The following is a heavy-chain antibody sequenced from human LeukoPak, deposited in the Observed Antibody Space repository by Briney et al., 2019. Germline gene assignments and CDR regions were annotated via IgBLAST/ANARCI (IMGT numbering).Heavy chain of an antibody. Sequence: SGGSLRLSRAASGFTCSSYAMSWVRRAPGKGLEWVSAISGSGGSTYYADSVKGRFTISRDNSKNTLYLQMNSLRAEDTAVYHYAKDSLGYSYGPYFDYWGQGTLVTVSS. CDR2: ISGSGGST. D-gene: IGHD5-18*01. V-gene: IGHV3-23*01. J-gene: IGHJ4*02. CDR3: AKDSLGYSYGPYFDY. CDR1: GFTCSSYA.